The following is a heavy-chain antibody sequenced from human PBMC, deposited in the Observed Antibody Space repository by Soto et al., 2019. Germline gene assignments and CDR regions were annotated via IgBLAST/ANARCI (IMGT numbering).Heavy chain of an antibody. D-gene: IGHD4-17*01. CDR1: GGSFSGYY. CDR2: INHSGST. Sequence: SETLSLTCAVYGGSFSGYYWSWIRQPPGKGLEWIGEINHSGSTNYNPSLKRRVTISVDTSTNQFSLKLSSVTAADTAVYYCARGTVTTRYYYYMDVWGKGTTVTVSS. J-gene: IGHJ6*03. CDR3: ARGTVTTRYYYYMDV. V-gene: IGHV4-34*01.